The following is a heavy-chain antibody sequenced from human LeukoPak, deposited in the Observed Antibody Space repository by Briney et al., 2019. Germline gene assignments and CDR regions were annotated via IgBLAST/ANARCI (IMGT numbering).Heavy chain of an antibody. CDR3: ERFDYASRGLILY. V-gene: IGHV4-39*01. J-gene: IGHJ4*02. D-gene: IGHD3-22*01. Sequence: PSETLSLTCTVSGVSLSSMSYFWGWIRQPPGRGLEWIGSISYSGSTYYNPSLKSRVTMSVDTSKNRFSLTLSSVTAADTAVYNCERFDYASRGLILYCGQGTLVTVSS. CDR2: ISYSGST. CDR1: GVSLSSMSYF.